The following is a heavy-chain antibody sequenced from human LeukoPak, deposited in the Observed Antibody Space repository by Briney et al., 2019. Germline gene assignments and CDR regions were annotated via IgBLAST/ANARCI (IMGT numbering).Heavy chain of an antibody. V-gene: IGHV1-2*06. J-gene: IGHJ3*02. CDR2: INPNSGGT. CDR3: AVAIQLFYAFEI. D-gene: IGHD5-18*01. Sequence: ASVKVSCKASGYTFTGYYMHWVRQAPGQGLEWMGRINPNSGGTNYAQKFQGRVTMTRDTSISTAYMELSRLRSNDTAVYYCAVAIQLFYAFEIWGQGTMVTVSS. CDR1: GYTFTGYY.